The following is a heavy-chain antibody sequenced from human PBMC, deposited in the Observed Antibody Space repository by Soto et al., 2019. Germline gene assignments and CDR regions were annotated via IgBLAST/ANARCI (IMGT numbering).Heavy chain of an antibody. CDR1: GFTFSVYS. Sequence: GRSLRLSCAASGFTFSVYSMNWVRQAPGKGLEWVSVISSRSGYIYYADSVKGRFTISRDNAKNSLYLQMNSLRAEDTAVYYCASRGGNCSNTSCPGWFDPWGLGTLVTVSS. D-gene: IGHD2-2*01. CDR3: ASRGGNCSNTSCPGWFDP. CDR2: ISSRSGYI. J-gene: IGHJ5*02. V-gene: IGHV3-21*01.